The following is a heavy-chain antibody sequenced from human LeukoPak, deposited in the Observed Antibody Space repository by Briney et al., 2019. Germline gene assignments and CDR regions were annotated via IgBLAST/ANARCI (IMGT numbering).Heavy chain of an antibody. CDR1: RFTFSSYW. D-gene: IGHD1-26*01. Sequence: PGGSLRLSCAASRFTFSSYWMSWVRQAPGKGLEWVANIKQDGSGKYYVDSVKGRFTISRDNAKNSLYLQMNSLRAEDTAVYYCARDRGSHSSDYWGQGTLVTVSS. J-gene: IGHJ4*02. CDR2: IKQDGSGK. V-gene: IGHV3-7*01. CDR3: ARDRGSHSSDY.